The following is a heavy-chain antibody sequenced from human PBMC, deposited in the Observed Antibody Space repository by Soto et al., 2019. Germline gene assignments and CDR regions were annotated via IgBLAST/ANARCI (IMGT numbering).Heavy chain of an antibody. CDR2: IDGSGTTK. J-gene: IGHJ4*02. CDR3: ARGFGRFNY. Sequence: EVQLLESGGGLVQPGGSLRLSCGVSGFTFNDFEMNWVRQAPWKGLEWLAYIDGSGTTKKYADSVRGRFTISRDNPNNSLFLQMSSLSAADTDIYYCARGFGRFNYWGQGTLVSVSS. D-gene: IGHD3-10*01. V-gene: IGHV3-48*03. CDR1: GFTFNDFE.